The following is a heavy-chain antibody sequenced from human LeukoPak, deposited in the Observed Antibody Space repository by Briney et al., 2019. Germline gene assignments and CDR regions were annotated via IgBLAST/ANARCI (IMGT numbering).Heavy chain of an antibody. Sequence: SVKVSCKASGGTFSSYAISWVRQAPGQGREWMGGIIPIFGTANYAQKFQGRVTITADESTSTAYMELSSLRSEDTAVYYCARWADWSGYYEGYFDYWGQGTLVTVSS. CDR2: IIPIFGTA. CDR1: GGTFSSYA. D-gene: IGHD3-3*01. J-gene: IGHJ4*02. V-gene: IGHV1-69*13. CDR3: ARWADWSGYYEGYFDY.